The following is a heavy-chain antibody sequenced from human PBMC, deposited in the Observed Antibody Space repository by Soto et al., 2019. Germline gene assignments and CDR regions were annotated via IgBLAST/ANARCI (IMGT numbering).Heavy chain of an antibody. J-gene: IGHJ4*02. CDR2: IYSATST. Sequence: EVQLVESGGGLIQPGGSLRLSCAASGFTVSSNYMSWVHQAPGKGLEWVSVIYSATSTYYVDSVKGRFTISRDNSKNTLYLQMDSLRAEDTAVYYCARVVDYGTRVDYWGQGTLVTVSS. V-gene: IGHV3-53*01. CDR1: GFTVSSNY. D-gene: IGHD4-17*01. CDR3: ARVVDYGTRVDY.